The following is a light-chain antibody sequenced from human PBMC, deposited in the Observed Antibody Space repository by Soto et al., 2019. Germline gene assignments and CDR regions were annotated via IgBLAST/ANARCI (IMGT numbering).Light chain of an antibody. Sequence: DIQMTQSPSSLSASVGDRVTITCRASQGIGNYLAWYQQKSGKVPKLLIYAASTLQSGVPSRFSGSRSGTDFSLTISSLPPEDVATYYCQNHNNAPWTFGQGTKVEIQ. CDR2: AAS. CDR3: QNHNNAPWT. CDR1: QGIGNY. J-gene: IGKJ1*01. V-gene: IGKV1-27*01.